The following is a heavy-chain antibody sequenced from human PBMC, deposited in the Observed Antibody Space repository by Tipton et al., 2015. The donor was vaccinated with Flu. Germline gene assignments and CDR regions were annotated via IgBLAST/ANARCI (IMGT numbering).Heavy chain of an antibody. Sequence: GLVKPSETLSLTCTVSGGSISSYYWSWIRQPPGKGLEWIGYIYYSGSTNYNPSLKSRVTISVDTSKNQFSLKLSSVTAADTAVYYCARGQDYYDSSGYFDYWGQGTLVTVSS. J-gene: IGHJ4*02. CDR3: ARGQDYYDSSGYFDY. D-gene: IGHD3-22*01. V-gene: IGHV4-59*01. CDR2: IYYSGST. CDR1: GGSISSYY.